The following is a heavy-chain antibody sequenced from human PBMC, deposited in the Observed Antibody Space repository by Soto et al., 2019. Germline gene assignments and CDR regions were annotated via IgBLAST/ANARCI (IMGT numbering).Heavy chain of an antibody. Sequence: QVQLQESGPGLVKPSETLSLTCTVSGGSVSSYYWSWIRQPAGKGLEWIGRIYTSGSTNYNPSLKSRVTMSVDTSKNQFSLKLSSVTAADTAVYYCARESKQQLILKTRHNWFDPWGQGTLVTVSS. CDR3: ARESKQQLILKTRHNWFDP. J-gene: IGHJ5*02. CDR2: IYTSGST. V-gene: IGHV4-4*07. CDR1: GGSVSSYY. D-gene: IGHD6-13*01.